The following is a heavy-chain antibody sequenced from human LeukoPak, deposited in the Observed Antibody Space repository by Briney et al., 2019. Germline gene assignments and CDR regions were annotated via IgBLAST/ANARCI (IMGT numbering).Heavy chain of an antibody. J-gene: IGHJ4*02. CDR1: GGSISSGDYY. CDR2: IYYSGST. D-gene: IGHD3-22*01. CDR3: ARSEDDSSGYPDYFDY. Sequence: PSQTLSLTCTVSGGSISSGDYYWSWIRQPPGKGLEWIGYIYYSGSTNYNPSLKSRVTISVDTSKNQFSLKLSSVTAADTAVYYCARSEDDSSGYPDYFDYWGQGTLVTVSS. V-gene: IGHV4-30-4*01.